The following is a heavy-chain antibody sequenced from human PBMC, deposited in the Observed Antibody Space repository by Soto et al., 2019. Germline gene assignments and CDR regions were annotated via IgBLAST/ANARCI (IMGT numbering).Heavy chain of an antibody. CDR2: MNPNSGNT. CDR1: GYTFTSYD. V-gene: IGHV1-8*01. Sequence: GASVKVSCKASGYTFTSYDINWVRQATGQGLEWMGWMNPNSGNTGYAQKFHGRITMTRNTSISTAYMELSSLRSEDTAVYYCARVKDADDAFDIWGQGTMVTVSS. J-gene: IGHJ3*02. CDR3: ARVKDADDAFDI.